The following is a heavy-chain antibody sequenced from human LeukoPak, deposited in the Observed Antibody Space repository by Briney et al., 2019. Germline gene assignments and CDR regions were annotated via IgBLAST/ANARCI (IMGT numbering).Heavy chain of an antibody. Sequence: GGSLRLSCAASGFTFSSYTMNWVRQAPGKGLEWVSSISNSSSYIFYADSVKGRFTISRDNAKNSLYLQMNSLRAEDTAVYYCARDYYKNFDYWGQGTLVTVSS. D-gene: IGHD3-22*01. J-gene: IGHJ4*02. CDR1: GFTFSSYT. CDR2: ISNSSSYI. V-gene: IGHV3-21*01. CDR3: ARDYYKNFDY.